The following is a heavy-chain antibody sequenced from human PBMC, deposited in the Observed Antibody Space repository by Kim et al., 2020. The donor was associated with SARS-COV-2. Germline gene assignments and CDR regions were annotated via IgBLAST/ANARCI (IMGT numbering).Heavy chain of an antibody. J-gene: IGHJ3*02. CDR2: ISYDGSNK. Sequence: GGSLRLSCAASGFTFSSYAMHWVRQAPGKGLEWVAVISYDGSNKYYADSVKGRFTISRDNSKNTLYLQMNSLRAEDTAVYYCARGRYFDWFQRGVIIDAFDIWGQGTMVTVSS. CDR3: ARGRYFDWFQRGVIIDAFDI. CDR1: GFTFSSYA. D-gene: IGHD3-9*01. V-gene: IGHV3-30*04.